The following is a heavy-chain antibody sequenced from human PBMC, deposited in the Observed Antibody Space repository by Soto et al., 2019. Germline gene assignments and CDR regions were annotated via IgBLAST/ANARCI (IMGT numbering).Heavy chain of an antibody. CDR1: GYTFTSYD. D-gene: IGHD2-2*01. CDR3: ASFVMLEYCSSTSCYSGY. J-gene: IGHJ4*02. Sequence: GASVKVSCKASGYTFTSYDINWVRQATGQGLEWMGWMNPNSGNTGYAQKFQGRVTMTRNTSISTAYMELSSLRSEDTAVYYCASFVMLEYCSSTSCYSGYWGQGTLVTVSS. CDR2: MNPNSGNT. V-gene: IGHV1-8*01.